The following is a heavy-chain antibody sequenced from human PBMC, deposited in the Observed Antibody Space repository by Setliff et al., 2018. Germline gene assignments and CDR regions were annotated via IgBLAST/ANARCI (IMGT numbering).Heavy chain of an antibody. D-gene: IGHD7-27*01. CDR1: GYTFIDYY. J-gene: IGHJ3*02. CDR3: ARVWGDAFEI. V-gene: IGHV1-18*04. CDR2: ISAYNGNT. Sequence: ASVKVSCKASGYTFIDYYMHWVRQAPGQGLEWMGWISAYNGNTNYAQKLQGRVTMTTDTSTSTAYMELRSLRSDDTAVYYCARVWGDAFEIWGQGTMVTVSS.